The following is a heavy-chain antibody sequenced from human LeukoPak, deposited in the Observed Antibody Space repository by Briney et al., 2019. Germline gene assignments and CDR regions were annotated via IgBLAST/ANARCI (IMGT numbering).Heavy chain of an antibody. CDR1: GFTFNNYW. Sequence: GGSLRLSCAASGFTFNNYWMHWFRQAPGKGLEWLANINQDGSGKNFVDSVKGRFTISRDNAKNSLYLQMNSLRAEDTAVYYCAKDRIAAAGIGRYFDYWGQGTLVTVSS. J-gene: IGHJ4*02. CDR2: INQDGSGK. CDR3: AKDRIAAAGIGRYFDY. D-gene: IGHD6-13*01. V-gene: IGHV3-7*01.